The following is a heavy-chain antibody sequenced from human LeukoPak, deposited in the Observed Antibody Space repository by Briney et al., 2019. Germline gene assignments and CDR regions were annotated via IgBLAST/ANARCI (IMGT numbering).Heavy chain of an antibody. Sequence: SETLSLTCSVSHDSISTYSWTWIRQPPGKGLEWIGFIYNRGNTDYNPSLKSRVTMSVDTSKNQFSLNLSSVTAADTAVYYCARAYYDFLWGTHNWLDPWGQGTLVTVSS. V-gene: IGHV4-59*01. J-gene: IGHJ5*02. CDR3: ARAYYDFLWGTHNWLDP. D-gene: IGHD3-16*01. CDR1: HDSISTYS. CDR2: IYNRGNT.